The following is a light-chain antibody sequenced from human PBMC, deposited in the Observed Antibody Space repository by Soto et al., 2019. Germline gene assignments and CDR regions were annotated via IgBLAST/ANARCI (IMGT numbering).Light chain of an antibody. Sequence: AIQLTQSPSSRSASVGDRVSITCRASQGLRSALAWNQQKPGKPPKILIYDASSLQSGVPSRFSGSESGTDCTLTISSLQPEDFATYYCQQLNSYPFTFGQGTRLEIK. CDR3: QQLNSYPFT. V-gene: IGKV1-13*02. CDR1: QGLRSA. CDR2: DAS. J-gene: IGKJ5*01.